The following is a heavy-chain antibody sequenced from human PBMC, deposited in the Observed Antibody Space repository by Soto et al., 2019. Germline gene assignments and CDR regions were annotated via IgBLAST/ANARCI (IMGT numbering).Heavy chain of an antibody. J-gene: IGHJ6*02. CDR3: ARDSGEEDSTLDGGMDV. D-gene: IGHD2-2*01. CDR2: ISYDGSNK. Sequence: QVQLVESGGGVVQPGRSLRLSCAASGFTFSSYAMHWVRQAPGKGLEWVAVISYDGSNKYYAASVKGRFTISRDNSKNTLYLQMNSLRAEDRAVYYCARDSGEEDSTLDGGMDVWGQGTTVTVSS. V-gene: IGHV3-30-3*01. CDR1: GFTFSSYA.